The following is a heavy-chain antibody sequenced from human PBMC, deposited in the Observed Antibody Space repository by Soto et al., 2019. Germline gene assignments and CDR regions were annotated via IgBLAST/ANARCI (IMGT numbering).Heavy chain of an antibody. V-gene: IGHV3-7*01. Sequence: ESGGDLVQPGGSLRLSCAASGFTFSSHWMTWVRQVPGKGLEWVANINQDGSDQYYVDSVKGRFTISRDNAKNSLCLHMNSLRVEGTAVYYCATSMRHTLNPWGQGTLVTVSS. CDR2: INQDGSDQ. J-gene: IGHJ5*02. CDR1: GFTFSSHW. CDR3: ATSMRHTLNP. D-gene: IGHD2-8*01.